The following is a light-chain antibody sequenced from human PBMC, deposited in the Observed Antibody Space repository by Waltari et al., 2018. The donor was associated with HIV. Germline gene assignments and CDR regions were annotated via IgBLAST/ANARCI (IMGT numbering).Light chain of an antibody. CDR1: SSDIGGYNY. Sequence: QSALTQPASVSGSPGQSITISCTGTSSDIGGYNYVSWYQQHPGKAPKPMIFDASNRPSGISNRFSGSKSCNTASLTISGLQADDEAHYFCSSFSITSTLVVFGGGTKLTVL. CDR3: SSFSITSTLVV. J-gene: IGLJ2*01. CDR2: DAS. V-gene: IGLV2-14*03.